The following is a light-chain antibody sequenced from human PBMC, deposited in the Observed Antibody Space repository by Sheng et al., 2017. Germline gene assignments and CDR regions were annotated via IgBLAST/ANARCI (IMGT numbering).Light chain of an antibody. CDR1: QSVSSSY. J-gene: IGKJ4*01. CDR3: HQRNSWPLT. CDR2: GAS. V-gene: IGKV3D-20*02. Sequence: ESVLTQSPGTLSLSPGERATLSCRASQSVSSSYLAWYQQKPGQAPRLLIYGASSRATGIPDRFSGSGSGTDFTLTISRLEPEDFAVYYCHQRNSWPLTFGGGTKVEIK.